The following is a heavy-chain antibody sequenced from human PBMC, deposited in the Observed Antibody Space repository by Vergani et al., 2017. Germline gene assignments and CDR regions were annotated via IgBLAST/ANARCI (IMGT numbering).Heavy chain of an antibody. CDR3: ARTVTTFFDGPTYAPSRWFDP. CDR2: IYYSGST. D-gene: IGHD4-17*01. V-gene: IGHV4-31*01. Sequence: QVQLQESGPGLVKPSQTLSLTCTVSGGSISSGGYYWSWIRQHPGKGLEWIGYIYYSGSTYYNPSLKSQVTISVDTSKNQVSLKLSSVTASDTAVYYCARTVTTFFDGPTYAPSRWFDPWGQGTLVTVSS. J-gene: IGHJ5*02. CDR1: GGSISSGGYY.